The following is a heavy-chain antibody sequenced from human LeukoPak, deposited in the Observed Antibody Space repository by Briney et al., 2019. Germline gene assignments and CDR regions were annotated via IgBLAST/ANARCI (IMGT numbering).Heavy chain of an antibody. J-gene: IGHJ4*02. CDR2: IYYSGST. CDR1: GGSISSSSYY. Sequence: SETLSLTCTVSGGSISSSSYYWGWIRQPPGKGLEWIGSIYYSGSTYYNPSLKSRVTISVDTSKNQFSLKLSSVTAADTAVYYCARRGGYSSSSWGQGRLVTVSS. V-gene: IGHV4-39*01. CDR3: ARRGGYSSSS. D-gene: IGHD6-6*01.